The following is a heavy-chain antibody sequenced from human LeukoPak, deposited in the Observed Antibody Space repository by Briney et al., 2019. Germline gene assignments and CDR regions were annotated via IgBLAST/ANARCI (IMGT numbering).Heavy chain of an antibody. Sequence: GGSLRLSCTASGFTFASHAMSGVRQAPGEGLEWVSFISGSSSSTYYADSVQGRFTTSRDNSKNILYLQMNSLRAEDTAVYYCAKDLSSSWPNAFHIWGQGTMVTVSS. J-gene: IGHJ3*02. D-gene: IGHD6-13*01. CDR1: GFTFASHA. V-gene: IGHV3-23*01. CDR3: AKDLSSSWPNAFHI. CDR2: ISGSSSST.